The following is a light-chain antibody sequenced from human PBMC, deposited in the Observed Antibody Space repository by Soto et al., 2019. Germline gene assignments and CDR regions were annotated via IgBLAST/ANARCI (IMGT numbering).Light chain of an antibody. J-gene: IGLJ7*01. Sequence: QSVLTQPPSASGNPGQTVTISCSGSSSNIGINYVYWYQQLPGTAPKLLIYRNSQRPSGIPDRFSGSKSGTSASLAISGLRSEGGADYFRAAMDDHSGSHAGFRGSNPLTVL. V-gene: IGLV1-47*01. CDR1: SSNIGINY. CDR2: RNS. CDR3: AAMDDHSGSHAG.